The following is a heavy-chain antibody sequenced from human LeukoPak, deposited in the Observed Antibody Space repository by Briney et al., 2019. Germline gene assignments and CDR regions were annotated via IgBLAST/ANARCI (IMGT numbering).Heavy chain of an antibody. J-gene: IGHJ5*02. V-gene: IGHV1-2*02. CDR1: GYTFTGYY. CDR2: INPNSGGT. CDR3: ARAKKGNWFDP. Sequence: ASVKVSCKASGYTFTGYYMHWVRQAPGQGLEWMGWINPNSGGTNYAQKFQGRVTMTRDMSTSTVYMELSSLRSEDTAVYYCARAKKGNWFDPWGQGTLVTVSS.